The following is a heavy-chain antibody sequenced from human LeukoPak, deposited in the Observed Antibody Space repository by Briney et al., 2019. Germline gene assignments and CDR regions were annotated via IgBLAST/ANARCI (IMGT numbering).Heavy chain of an antibody. J-gene: IGHJ3*02. CDR2: IIPILGIA. Sequence: GSSVKVSCKASGGTFSSYAISWVRQAPGQGLEWMGRIIPILGIANYAQKFQGRVTITADKSTSTAYMELSSLRSEDTAVYYCARAGDSSGWPGDAFDIWGQGTMVTVSS. D-gene: IGHD6-19*01. CDR3: ARAGDSSGWPGDAFDI. CDR1: GGTFSSYA. V-gene: IGHV1-69*04.